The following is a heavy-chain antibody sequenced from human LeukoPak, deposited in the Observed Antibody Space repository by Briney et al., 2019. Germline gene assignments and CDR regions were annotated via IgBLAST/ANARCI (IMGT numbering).Heavy chain of an antibody. CDR2: ISSSSSYI. D-gene: IGHD3-22*01. CDR1: GFTFSSYS. V-gene: IGHV3-21*01. Sequence: PGGSLILSCAASGFTFSSYSMNWVRQAPGKGLEWVSSISSSSSYIYYADSVKGRFTISRDNAKNSLYLQMNSLRAEDTAVYYCARGYYYDSSGYPHGPAFDPWGQGTLVTVSS. J-gene: IGHJ5*02. CDR3: ARGYYYDSSGYPHGPAFDP.